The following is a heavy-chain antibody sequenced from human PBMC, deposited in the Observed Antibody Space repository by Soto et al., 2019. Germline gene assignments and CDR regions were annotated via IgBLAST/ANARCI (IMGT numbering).Heavy chain of an antibody. CDR3: ARAVTLLLWFGEITAFDI. J-gene: IGHJ3*02. V-gene: IGHV1-8*01. D-gene: IGHD3-10*01. CDR2: MNPNSGNT. Sequence: ASVKVSCKASGYTFTSYDINWVRQATGQGLEWMGWMNPNSGNTGYAQKFQGRVTMTRNTSISTAYMELSSLRSEDTAVYYCARAVTLLLWFGEITAFDIWGQGTMVTVSS. CDR1: GYTFTSYD.